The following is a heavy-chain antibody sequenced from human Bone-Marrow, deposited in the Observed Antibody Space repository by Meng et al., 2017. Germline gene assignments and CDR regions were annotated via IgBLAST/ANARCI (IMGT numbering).Heavy chain of an antibody. V-gene: IGHV3-15*01. CDR2: IKRNSDGGTI. CDR3: ATGAAAADH. CDR1: GLSFTDAW. D-gene: IGHD6-13*01. Sequence: SCVASGLSFTDAWMSWVRQAPGKGLEWVGRIKRNSDGGTIDYAAPVKGRFTISRDDSKNMLYLQMDSLITEDTAVYFCATGAAAADHWGQGTLVTVSS. J-gene: IGHJ4*02.